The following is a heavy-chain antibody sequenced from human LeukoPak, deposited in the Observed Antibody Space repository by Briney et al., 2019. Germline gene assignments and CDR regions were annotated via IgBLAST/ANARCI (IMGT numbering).Heavy chain of an antibody. CDR3: AREPYGSEAYYFDY. Sequence: SETLSLTCTVSGGSISSYYWSWIRQPPGKGLEWIGYIYYGGSTNYNPSLKSRVTISVDTSKNQFSLKLSSVTAADTAVYYCAREPYGSEAYYFDYWGQGTLVTVSS. J-gene: IGHJ4*02. V-gene: IGHV4-59*01. D-gene: IGHD3-10*01. CDR1: GGSISSYY. CDR2: IYYGGST.